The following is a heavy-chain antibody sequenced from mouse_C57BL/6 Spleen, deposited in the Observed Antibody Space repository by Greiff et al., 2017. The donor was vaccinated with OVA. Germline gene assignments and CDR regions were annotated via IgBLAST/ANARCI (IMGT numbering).Heavy chain of an antibody. Sequence: QVHVKQPGAELVKPGASVKMSCKASGYTFTSYWITWVKQRPGQGLEWIGDIYPGSGSTNYNEKFKSKATLTVDTSSSTAYMQLSSLTSEDSAVYYCARSGLLDYDYGDYWGQGTTLTVSS. CDR2: IYPGSGST. CDR3: ARSGLLDYDYGDY. J-gene: IGHJ2*01. CDR1: GYTFTSYW. V-gene: IGHV1-55*01. D-gene: IGHD2-4*01.